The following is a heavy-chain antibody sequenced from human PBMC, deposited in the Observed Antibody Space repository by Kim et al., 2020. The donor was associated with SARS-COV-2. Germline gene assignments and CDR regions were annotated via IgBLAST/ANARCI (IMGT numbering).Heavy chain of an antibody. Sequence: GGSLRLSCASSGFTISDNYMSWVRQAPGKGLEWVSIIYSDGRTYYADSVKGRFTISRDNSKNTLYLQMNSLRAEDTAVYYCARYKIKRPTTVFSHVYHYYGMDVWGQGTTVTVSS. CDR2: IYSDGRT. CDR3: ARYKIKRPTTVFSHVYHYYGMDV. D-gene: IGHD4-4*01. V-gene: IGHV3-53*01. J-gene: IGHJ6*02. CDR1: GFTISDNY.